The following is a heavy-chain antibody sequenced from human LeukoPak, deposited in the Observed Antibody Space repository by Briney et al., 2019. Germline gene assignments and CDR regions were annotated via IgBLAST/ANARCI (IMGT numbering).Heavy chain of an antibody. CDR1: GFTFSSYS. CDR3: ARDGSSSTSPDYYYYMDV. V-gene: IGHV3-21*01. D-gene: IGHD2-2*01. Sequence: PGGTLRLSRAASGFTFSSYSMNWVRQAPGKGLEWVSSISSSSSYIYYADSVKGRFTISRDNAKNSLYLQMNSLRAEDTAVYYCARDGSSSTSPDYYYYMDVWGKGTTVTVSS. CDR2: ISSSSSYI. J-gene: IGHJ6*03.